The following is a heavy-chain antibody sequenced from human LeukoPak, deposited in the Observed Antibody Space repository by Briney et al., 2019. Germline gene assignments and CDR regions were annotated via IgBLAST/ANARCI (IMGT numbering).Heavy chain of an antibody. CDR3: ARTSHTGVWYDLDY. CDR1: GFSLGTSGMR. V-gene: IGHV2-70*04. J-gene: IGHJ4*02. CDR2: IDWEDNI. Sequence: SGPALLKPTPTLTLTCTFSGFSLGTSGMRVGWIRQPPGKALEWLSLIDWEDNILYSSSLRATLTISKDTSKNPAALTLTNVDPADTATYYCARTSHTGVWYDLDYWGQGTLVTVSS. D-gene: IGHD6-19*01.